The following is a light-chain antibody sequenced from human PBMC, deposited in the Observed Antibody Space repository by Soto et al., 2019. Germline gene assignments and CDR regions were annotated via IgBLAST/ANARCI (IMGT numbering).Light chain of an antibody. V-gene: IGKV3-20*01. CDR2: GAS. J-gene: IGKJ1*01. CDR1: QSVSSSY. CDR3: QQYGSSPRT. Sequence: EIVLTQSPGTLSSSPGERATLSCRASQSVSSSYLAWYQQKPGQAPRLLIYGASSRATGIPDRFNGSGSGTDFTLTISRLEPEDFAVYYCQQYGSSPRTFGQGTKVDIK.